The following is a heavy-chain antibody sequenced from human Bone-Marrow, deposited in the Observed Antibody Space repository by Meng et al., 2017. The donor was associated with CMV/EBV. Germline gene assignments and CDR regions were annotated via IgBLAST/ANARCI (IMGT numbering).Heavy chain of an antibody. V-gene: IGHV4-61*02. CDR3: AVYDGFTREFDP. J-gene: IGHJ5*02. CDR2: IFTGGST. D-gene: IGHD5-24*01. CDR1: GASVNTGNYY. Sequence: VSGASVNTGNYYWSWIRQPAGEGLQWIGRIFTGGSTIYNPSLKSRVTISIDTSKNQFSLKLNSVTAADTAVHYCAVYDGFTREFDPWGQGTLVTVSS.